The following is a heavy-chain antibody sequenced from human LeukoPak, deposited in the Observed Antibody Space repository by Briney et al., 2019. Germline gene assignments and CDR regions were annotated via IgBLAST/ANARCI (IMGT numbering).Heavy chain of an antibody. V-gene: IGHV3-48*02. CDR1: GFTFTSYS. J-gene: IGHJ4*02. Sequence: GGSLRLSCAASGFTFTSYSMNWVRQAPGKGLERTSYISSSNSDIYYADSVKGRFTISRDNAKNSVYLQMNNLRDEDTAVCYCARGTMVNWGQGTLVTVSS. CDR3: ARGTMVN. D-gene: IGHD4/OR15-4a*01. CDR2: ISSSNSDI.